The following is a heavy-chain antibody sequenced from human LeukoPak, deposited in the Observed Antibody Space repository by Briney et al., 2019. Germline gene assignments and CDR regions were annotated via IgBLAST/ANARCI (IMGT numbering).Heavy chain of an antibody. J-gene: IGHJ4*01. D-gene: IGHD6-13*01. CDR2: ISNDGSNI. CDR1: GFTFSNYG. CDR3: AKELRGGSIWRYYFDY. V-gene: IGHV3-30*18. Sequence: PGGSLRLSCAASGFTFSNYGMHWVRQAPGKGLEWVALISNDGSNIYYADSVKGRFTISRDNSKNTLYLQMNSLRAEDTAVYYCAKELRGGSIWRYYFDYWGHGTLVTVSS.